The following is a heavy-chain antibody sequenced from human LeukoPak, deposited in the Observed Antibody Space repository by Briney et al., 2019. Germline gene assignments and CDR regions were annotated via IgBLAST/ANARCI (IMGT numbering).Heavy chain of an antibody. CDR2: IRSKANSYAT. J-gene: IGHJ3*01. CDR3: TRGALDYRDAYDF. V-gene: IGHV3-73*01. CDR1: GSTFSGSA. D-gene: IGHD3/OR15-3a*01. Sequence: GGSLKLSCAASGSTFSGSAMHWVRQASGKVLEWVGRIRSKANSYATAYAASVKGRFTISRDDSKNTAYLEMNSLKTEDTAVYYCTRGALDYRDAYDFWGQGTMVTVSS.